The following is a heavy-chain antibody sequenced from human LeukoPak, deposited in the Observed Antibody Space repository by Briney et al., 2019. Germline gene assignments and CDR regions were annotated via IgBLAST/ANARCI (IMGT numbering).Heavy chain of an antibody. CDR2: IYPGDSNT. V-gene: IGHV5-51*01. CDR1: GYSFANSW. Sequence: GESLKISCKGSGYSFANSWIAWGRQMPGTGLEWMGIIYPGDSNTYYSPSFQGQVSISADRSITTAYLQWSSLKASDTAMYFCATARAVYDTSGDYAYYFDYWGQGILVTVSS. CDR3: ATARAVYDTSGDYAYYFDY. D-gene: IGHD3-22*01. J-gene: IGHJ4*02.